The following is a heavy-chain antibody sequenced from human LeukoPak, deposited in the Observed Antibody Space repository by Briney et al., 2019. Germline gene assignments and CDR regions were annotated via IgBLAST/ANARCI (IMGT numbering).Heavy chain of an antibody. Sequence: PGGSLRLSCAASGFTFSRHWMSWVRQAPGKGLEWVANIRQDGSEYYVDSVKGRFTISRDNAKNSLYLQMNSLRAEDTAVYYCARGPDYGANSDYFDYWGQGTLVTVSS. D-gene: IGHD4-17*01. CDR1: GFTFSRHW. CDR2: IRQDGSE. V-gene: IGHV3-7*01. J-gene: IGHJ4*02. CDR3: ARGPDYGANSDYFDY.